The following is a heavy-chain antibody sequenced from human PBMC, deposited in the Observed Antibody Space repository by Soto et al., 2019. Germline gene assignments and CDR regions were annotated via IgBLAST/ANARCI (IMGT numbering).Heavy chain of an antibody. CDR3: ARGSALLFYYFDY. Sequence: PSETMTITCNVSGGSITRGDYYWSWLRQPPGKGLEWIGYIYYRAMPYYNPSLKSRVTISVDTSKNQFSLSMTSVTAADTAVYYCARGSALLFYYFDYWGQGTPVTVSS. CDR1: GGSITRGDYY. V-gene: IGHV4-30-4*01. J-gene: IGHJ4*02. CDR2: IYYRAMP. D-gene: IGHD6-13*01.